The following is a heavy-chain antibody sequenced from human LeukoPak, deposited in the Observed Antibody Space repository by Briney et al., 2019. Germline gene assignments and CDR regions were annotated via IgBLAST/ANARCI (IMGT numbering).Heavy chain of an antibody. J-gene: IGHJ4*02. Sequence: ASVKVFCKASGYTFTGYYMHWVRQAPGQGLEWMGWINPNSGGTNYAQKFQGRVTMTRDTSISTAYMELSRLRSDDTAVYYCAREEGDSSGLDYWGQGTLVTVSS. CDR3: AREEGDSSGLDY. CDR1: GYTFTGYY. D-gene: IGHD6-19*01. V-gene: IGHV1-2*02. CDR2: INPNSGGT.